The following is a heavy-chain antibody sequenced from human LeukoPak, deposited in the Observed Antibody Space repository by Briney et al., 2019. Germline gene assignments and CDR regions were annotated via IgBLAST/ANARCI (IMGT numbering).Heavy chain of an antibody. Sequence: SGTLSLTCTVSGGSISSYYWSWIRQPPGKGLEWIGYIYYSGSTNYNPSLKSRVTISVDTSKNQFSLKLSSVTAADTAVYYCARGGMVYAIDFDYWGQGTLVTVSS. J-gene: IGHJ4*02. CDR1: GGSISSYY. CDR3: ARGGMVYAIDFDY. D-gene: IGHD2-8*01. V-gene: IGHV4-59*01. CDR2: IYYSGST.